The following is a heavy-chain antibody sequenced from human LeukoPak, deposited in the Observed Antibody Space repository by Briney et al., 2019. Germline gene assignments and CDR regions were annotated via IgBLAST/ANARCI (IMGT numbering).Heavy chain of an antibody. Sequence: SETLSLTCTVSGGSISSGGYYWSWIRQHPGKGLEWIGYIYYSGSTYYNPSLKSRVTISVDTSKNQFSLKLSSVTAADTAVYYCARDNDGGITLRVWRQATLVTVSS. D-gene: IGHD3-10*01. J-gene: IGHJ4*02. CDR2: IYYSGST. CDR1: GGSISSGGYY. CDR3: ARDNDGGITLRV. V-gene: IGHV4-31*03.